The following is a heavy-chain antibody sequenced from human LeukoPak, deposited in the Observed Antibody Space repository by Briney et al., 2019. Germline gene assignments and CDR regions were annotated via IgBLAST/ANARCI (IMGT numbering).Heavy chain of an antibody. Sequence: SETLSLTCAVYGESFSGYYWSWIRQPPGKGLEWIGEINHSGTTNYNPSLKSRVTVSVDTSKNQFSLKLRSVTAADTAVYYCARENYYDSSGFDYWGQGTLVTVSS. V-gene: IGHV4-34*01. J-gene: IGHJ4*02. CDR1: GESFSGYY. CDR3: ARENYYDSSGFDY. CDR2: INHSGTT. D-gene: IGHD3-22*01.